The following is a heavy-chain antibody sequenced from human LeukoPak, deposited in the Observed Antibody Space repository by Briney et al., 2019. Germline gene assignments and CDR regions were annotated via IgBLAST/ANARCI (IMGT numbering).Heavy chain of an antibody. J-gene: IGHJ4*02. V-gene: IGHV3-74*01. CDR1: GFTFSSYW. CDR2: INSDGSST. Sequence: GSLRLSCAASGFTFSSYWMHWVRQAPGKGLVWVSRINSDGSSTSYADSVKGRFTISRDNAKNTLYLQMNSLRAEDTAVYYCASPLWGGYYYDSSGYFAYWGQGTLVTVSS. D-gene: IGHD3-22*01. CDR3: ASPLWGGYYYDSSGYFAY.